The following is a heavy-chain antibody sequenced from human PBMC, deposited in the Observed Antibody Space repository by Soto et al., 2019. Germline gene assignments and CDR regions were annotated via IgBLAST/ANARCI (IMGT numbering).Heavy chain of an antibody. J-gene: IGHJ3*02. CDR3: ARDNNILATLGAFDI. CDR2: IYYRGST. D-gene: IGHD5-12*01. CDR1: DGAISRYY. Sequence: SGTLSLTCTVADGAISRYYRSGIRQPPGKGLEWIGYIYYRGSTNYNPSLKSRVTISVDTSKNQFSLKLSSVTAADTAVYYCARDNNILATLGAFDIWGQGTMVTVSS. V-gene: IGHV4-59*01.